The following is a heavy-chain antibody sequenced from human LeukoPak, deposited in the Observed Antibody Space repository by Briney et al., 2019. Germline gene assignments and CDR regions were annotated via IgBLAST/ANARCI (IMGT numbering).Heavy chain of an antibody. CDR2: IIPILGIA. CDR3: AIPYDLDAFDI. D-gene: IGHD3-3*01. CDR1: GGTFSSYA. Sequence: SVKVSCKASGGTFSSYAISWVRQAPGQGLEWMGRIIPILGIANYAQKFQGRVTITADKSTSTAYMELSSLRSEDTAVYYCAIPYDLDAFDIWGQGAMATVSS. J-gene: IGHJ3*02. V-gene: IGHV1-69*04.